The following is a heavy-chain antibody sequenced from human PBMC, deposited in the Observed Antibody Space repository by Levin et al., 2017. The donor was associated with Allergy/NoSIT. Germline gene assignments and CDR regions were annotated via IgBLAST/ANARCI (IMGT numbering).Heavy chain of an antibody. V-gene: IGHV3-23*01. CDR1: GFTFSSYA. CDR2: ISGSGGST. D-gene: IGHD5-12*01. Sequence: LSLTCAASGFTFSSYAMSWVRQAPGKGLEWVSAISGSGGSTYYADSVKGRFTISRDNSKNTLYLQMNSLRAEDTAVYYCAKDRGYSGYDDAFDYWGQGTLVTVSS. CDR3: AKDRGYSGYDDAFDY. J-gene: IGHJ4*02.